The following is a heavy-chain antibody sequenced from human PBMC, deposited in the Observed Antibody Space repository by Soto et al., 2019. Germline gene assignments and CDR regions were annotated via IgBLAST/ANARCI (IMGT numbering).Heavy chain of an antibody. CDR1: GFTFSSYA. V-gene: IGHV3-23*01. CDR2: ISGSGGST. CDR3: ATLTRFDP. J-gene: IGHJ5*02. Sequence: EVQLLESGGGLVQPGGSLRLSCAASGFTFSSYAMSWVRQAPGKGLEWVSAISGSGGSTYYAASVKGRFTIARDNSKNTLYLHMNSLRAEDTAVYYCATLTRFDPWGQGTLGTVSS.